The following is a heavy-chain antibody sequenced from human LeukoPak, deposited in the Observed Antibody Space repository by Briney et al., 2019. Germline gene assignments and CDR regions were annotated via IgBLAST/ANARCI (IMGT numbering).Heavy chain of an antibody. CDR3: ARSMIEYSSSRDLDI. Sequence: GASVTVSCKASGGTFSSYAISWVRQAPGQGLEWMGGIIPIFGTANYAQKFQGRVTITADESTSTAYMELSRLRSDDTAVYYCARSMIEYSSSRDLDIWGQGTMVTVSS. CDR2: IIPIFGTA. D-gene: IGHD6-6*01. CDR1: GGTFSSYA. J-gene: IGHJ3*02. V-gene: IGHV1-69*13.